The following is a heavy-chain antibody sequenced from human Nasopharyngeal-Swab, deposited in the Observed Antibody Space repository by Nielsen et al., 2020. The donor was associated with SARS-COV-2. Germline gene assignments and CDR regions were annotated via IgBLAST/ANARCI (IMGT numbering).Heavy chain of an antibody. V-gene: IGHV5-51*01. CDR1: GYRFSTYW. CDR2: IYPGDSDT. J-gene: IGHJ6*02. Sequence: GESLKISCKGSGYRFSTYWINWVRQMPGKCLEWMGIIYPGDSDTKYSPSFQGQVSISVDKSINTAYLQWNSLKASDTATYFCAIDYGSGTYGLDVWGQGTRVTVSS. D-gene: IGHD3-10*01. CDR3: AIDYGSGTYGLDV.